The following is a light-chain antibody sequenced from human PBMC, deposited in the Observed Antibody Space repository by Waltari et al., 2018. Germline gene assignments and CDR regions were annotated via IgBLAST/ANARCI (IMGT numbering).Light chain of an antibody. CDR2: SNS. CDR3: QSYVSTHVI. Sequence: QSVLTQPASMSGAPGQRVTISCPGSSSNIGAGHDVHWYQCLPGAAPRLLIYSNSHRPSGVPGRFSGSRSGSSASLVITGLQTEDEATYYCQSYVSTHVIFGGGTLLTVL. CDR1: SSNIGAGHD. J-gene: IGLJ2*01. V-gene: IGLV1-40*01.